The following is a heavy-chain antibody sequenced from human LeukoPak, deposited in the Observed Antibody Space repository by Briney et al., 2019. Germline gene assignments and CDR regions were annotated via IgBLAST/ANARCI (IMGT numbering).Heavy chain of an antibody. CDR2: IYHSGST. D-gene: IGHD1-26*01. Sequence: PSETLSLTCTVSGYSISSGYYWGWIRQPPGKGLEWIGSIYHSGSTYYNPSLKSRVTISVDTSKNQFSLKLSSVTAADTAVYYCAQRVVGASFDYWGQGTLVTVSS. V-gene: IGHV4-38-2*02. J-gene: IGHJ4*02. CDR1: GYSISSGYY. CDR3: AQRVVGASFDY.